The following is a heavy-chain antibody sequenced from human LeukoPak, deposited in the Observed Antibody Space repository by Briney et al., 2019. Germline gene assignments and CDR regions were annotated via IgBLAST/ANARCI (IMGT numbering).Heavy chain of an antibody. Sequence: GGSLRLSCAASGFSVSSGYMTWVRQAPGKGLEWVSLIYNDGRTYYADSMKGRFTISRDSSKNTLYLQMNSLRPEDTAVYFCTKAAGLSWSLFFWGQGTLVTVSS. D-gene: IGHD6-13*01. CDR2: IYNDGRT. CDR3: TKAAGLSWSLFF. CDR1: GFSVSSGY. V-gene: IGHV3-66*02. J-gene: IGHJ4*02.